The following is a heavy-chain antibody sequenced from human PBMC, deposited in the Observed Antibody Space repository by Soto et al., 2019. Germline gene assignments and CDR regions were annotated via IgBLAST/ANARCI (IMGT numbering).Heavy chain of an antibody. D-gene: IGHD3-16*01. Sequence: GGSLRLSCAASGFSFSNYFMTWIRQAPGKGPEAIATTDKDDGRTWYVDSVKGRFTISRDNYKNILYLQMNSLRAEDTARYFCAKPLWTGGGGESFDLWGQGTMVTVSS. CDR2: TDKDDGRT. CDR1: GFSFSNYF. J-gene: IGHJ3*01. CDR3: AKPLWTGGGGESFDL. V-gene: IGHV3-23*05.